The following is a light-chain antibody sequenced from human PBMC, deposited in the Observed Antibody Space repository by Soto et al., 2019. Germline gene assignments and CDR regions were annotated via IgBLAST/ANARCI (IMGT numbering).Light chain of an antibody. Sequence: VLLTQSPLTLPVTLGQPASISCRSSQSLIYSNGKTYLNWYQQRPGQVPRRIIYEVSNRDFGVPDRFSGSGSGSGTDFTLKISRVEAEDVGVYYRMAGTPSFGQGTKVDIK. CDR1: QSLIYSNGKTY. V-gene: IGKV2-30*01. CDR2: EVS. J-gene: IGKJ1*01. CDR3: MAGTPS.